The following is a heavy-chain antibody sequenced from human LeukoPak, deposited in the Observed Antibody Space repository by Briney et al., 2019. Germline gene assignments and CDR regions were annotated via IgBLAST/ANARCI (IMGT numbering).Heavy chain of an antibody. CDR2: INHSGST. D-gene: IGHD1-26*01. J-gene: IGHJ4*02. V-gene: IGHV4-34*09. CDR1: GGSFSGYY. CDR3: ARRSGSSSFDY. Sequence: SETLSLTCAVYGGSFSGYYWSWIRQPPGKGLEWIGEINHSGSTNYNPSLKSRVTISVDTSKNQFSLNLSSVTAADTAVYYCARRSGSSSFDYWGQGTLVTVSS.